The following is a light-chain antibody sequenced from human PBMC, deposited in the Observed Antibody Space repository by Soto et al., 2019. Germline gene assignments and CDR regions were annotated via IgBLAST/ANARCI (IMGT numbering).Light chain of an antibody. V-gene: IGKV1-9*01. Sequence: DIQLTQSPSFLSASVGDRVTITCRASQGISSYLAWYQQKPGKAPKLLIYAASTLQSGVPSRFSGSGSGTEFTLTISSLQPEDFATYYGQQLKTFGQGTKVEIK. J-gene: IGKJ1*01. CDR3: QQLKT. CDR1: QGISSY. CDR2: AAS.